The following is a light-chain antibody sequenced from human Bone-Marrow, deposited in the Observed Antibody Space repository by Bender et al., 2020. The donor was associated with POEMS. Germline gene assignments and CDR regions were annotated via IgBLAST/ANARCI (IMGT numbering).Light chain of an antibody. Sequence: QSALTQPASVSASPGQSITISCTGSSSDIGSYDLVSWYQQHPGKAPKLMIYDVTKRPSGVPDRFSASKSGNTASLTVSGLQAEDEADYYCGSYAGSNNLIFGGGTKLTVL. J-gene: IGLJ2*01. CDR2: DVT. CDR3: GSYAGSNNLI. CDR1: SSDIGSYDL. V-gene: IGLV2-23*02.